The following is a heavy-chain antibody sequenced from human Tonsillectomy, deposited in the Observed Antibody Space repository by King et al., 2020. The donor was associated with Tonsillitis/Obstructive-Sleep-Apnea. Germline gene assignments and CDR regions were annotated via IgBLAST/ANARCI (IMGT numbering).Heavy chain of an antibody. Sequence: VQLVESGGGLIQPGGSLRLSCAASGFTVSINYMSWVRKAPGKGLEWASVIYSGGSTFDADSVKGRFTISRDNCKNTVYLQMNSLRAEETAVYYCARGGDIGSYYYMDVWGKGTTVTVAS. CDR2: IYSGGST. V-gene: IGHV3-53*01. CDR3: ARGGDIGSYYYMDV. D-gene: IGHD2-15*01. CDR1: GFTVSINY. J-gene: IGHJ6*03.